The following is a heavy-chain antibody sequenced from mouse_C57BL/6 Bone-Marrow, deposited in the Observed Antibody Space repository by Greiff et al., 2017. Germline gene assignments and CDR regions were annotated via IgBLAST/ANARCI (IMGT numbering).Heavy chain of an antibody. CDR2: IYPGSGST. D-gene: IGHD1-1*01. V-gene: IGHV1-55*01. CDR1: GYTFTSYW. CDR3: ARRYYGSSHWYFDV. Sequence: QVQLQQPGAELVKPGASVKMSCKASGYTFTSYWITWVKQRPGQGLEWIGDIYPGSGSTNYNEKFKSKATLTVDKSSSTAYMQLSSLTSEDSAVYYCARRYYGSSHWYFDVWGTGTTVTVSS. J-gene: IGHJ1*03.